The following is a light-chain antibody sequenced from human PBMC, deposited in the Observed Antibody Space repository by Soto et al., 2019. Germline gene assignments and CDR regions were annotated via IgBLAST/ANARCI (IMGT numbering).Light chain of an antibody. Sequence: QSALTQPASVSGSPGQSITISCTGTSSDVGSYNLVSWYQQHPGKAPKLMIYEVSERPSGVPDRFSGSKSGNSASLAVSGLQAEDEADYYCQSYDSSLSGSVFGTGTKVTVL. J-gene: IGLJ1*01. CDR2: EVS. V-gene: IGLV2-14*02. CDR3: QSYDSSLSGSV. CDR1: SSDVGSYNL.